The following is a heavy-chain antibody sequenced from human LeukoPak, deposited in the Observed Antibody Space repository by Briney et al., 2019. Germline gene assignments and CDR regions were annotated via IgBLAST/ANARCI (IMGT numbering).Heavy chain of an antibody. CDR2: ISSSGSTI. V-gene: IGHV3-11*01. Sequence: GGSLRLSCAASGFTFSDYYMSWIRQAPGKGLEWVSYISSSGSTIYYADSVKGRFTISRDNAKNSLYLQMNSLRAEDTAVYYCARTTYSSSWYAFSSYYYYGMDVWGQGTTVTVSS. CDR3: ARTTYSSSWYAFSSYYYYGMDV. CDR1: GFTFSDYY. D-gene: IGHD6-13*01. J-gene: IGHJ6*02.